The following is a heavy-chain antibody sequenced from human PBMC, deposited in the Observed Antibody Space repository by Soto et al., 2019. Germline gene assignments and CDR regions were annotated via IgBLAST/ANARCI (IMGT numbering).Heavy chain of an antibody. D-gene: IGHD4-4*01. CDR3: ARVGSKSFYYATDV. CDR1: GGSISSYY. CDR2: IYYSGST. Sequence: SETLSLTCTVSGGSISSYYWSWIRQPPGKGLEWIGYIYYSGSTNYNPSLKSRVTISVDTSKTQFSLKLTSVTAADTAVYYCARVGSKSFYYATDVWGQGTTVTVSS. V-gene: IGHV4-59*01. J-gene: IGHJ6*02.